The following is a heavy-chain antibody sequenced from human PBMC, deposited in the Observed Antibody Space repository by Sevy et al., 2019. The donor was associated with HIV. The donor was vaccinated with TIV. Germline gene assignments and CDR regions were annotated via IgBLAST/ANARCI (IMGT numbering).Heavy chain of an antibody. CDR3: ATSPDYYDSSRDAFDI. J-gene: IGHJ3*02. CDR2: YDHEDGET. V-gene: IGHV1-24*01. Sequence: ASVKVSCKVSGYSVSDLSIHWVRHAPGKGLEWMGGYDHEDGETIYAQKFQGRVTMTEDTSTDTAYMELSSLRSEDTAVYYCATSPDYYDSSRDAFDIWGQGTMVTVSS. CDR1: GYSVSDLS. D-gene: IGHD3-22*01.